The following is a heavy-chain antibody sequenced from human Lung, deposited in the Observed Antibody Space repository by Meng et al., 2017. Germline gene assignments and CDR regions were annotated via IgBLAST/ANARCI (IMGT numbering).Heavy chain of an antibody. CDR1: GGSSSSSNYY. J-gene: IGHJ2*01. Sequence: VQLQGSGPVLVKPSQTLPLTCTGSGGSSSSSNYYWSWIRQPPGKGLEWSGHIYNSGSTYYNPSLKSRITISVDTSKNQFSLKLSSVTAADTAVYYCARGQKGYFDLWGRGTLVTVSS. CDR3: ARGQKGYFDL. V-gene: IGHV4-30-4*01. CDR2: IYNSGST.